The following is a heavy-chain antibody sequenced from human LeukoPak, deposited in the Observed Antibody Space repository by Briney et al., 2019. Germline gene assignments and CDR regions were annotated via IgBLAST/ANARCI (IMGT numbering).Heavy chain of an antibody. J-gene: IGHJ6*03. CDR2: IRYDGSNK. D-gene: IGHD6-13*01. V-gene: IGHV3-30*02. CDR1: GLTFSSYG. Sequence: PGGSLRLSCAASGLTFSSYGMHWARQAPGKGLEWVAFIRYDGSNKYYADSVKGRFTISRDNSKNTLYLQMNSLRAEDTAVYYCARSYSSTPQYYYYYYMDVWGKGTTITVSS. CDR3: ARSYSSTPQYYYYYYMDV.